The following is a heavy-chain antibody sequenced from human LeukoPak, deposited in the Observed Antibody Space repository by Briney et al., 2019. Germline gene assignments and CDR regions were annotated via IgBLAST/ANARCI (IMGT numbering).Heavy chain of an antibody. D-gene: IGHD1-26*01. V-gene: IGHV4-59*08. CDR1: SGSISSYY. CDR2: IYYRGNT. Sequence: SETLSLTCIVSSGSISSYYWTWIRQPPGKGLEWIGYIYYRGNTDYNPSLKSRVTISVDTSKNQFSLKLSSVTAADTAVYYCARRVGATYYFDYWGQGTLVTVSS. CDR3: ARRVGATYYFDY. J-gene: IGHJ4*02.